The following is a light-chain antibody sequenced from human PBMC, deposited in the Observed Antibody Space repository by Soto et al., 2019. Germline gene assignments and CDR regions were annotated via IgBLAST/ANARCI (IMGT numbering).Light chain of an antibody. Sequence: EIVLAQSPATLAVSPGETATLSCRASQSVLTYLGWYQQKPGQAPRLLISDASTRASGIPARFSGSGSGTDFTLTTSRIEREHFAVYTCQHRSNLVRFAPGTRLEI. CDR1: QSVLTY. J-gene: IGKJ5*01. CDR2: DAS. CDR3: QHRSNLVR. V-gene: IGKV3-11*01.